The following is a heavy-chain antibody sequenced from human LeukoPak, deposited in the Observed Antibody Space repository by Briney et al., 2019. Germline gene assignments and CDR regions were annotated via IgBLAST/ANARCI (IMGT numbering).Heavy chain of an antibody. Sequence: CVRQPPGKGLEWIGSIYYSGSTYYNPSLKSRVTISVDTSKNQFSLKLSSVTAADTAVYYCAGEVAGYYFDYWGQGTLVTVSS. D-gene: IGHD2-15*01. V-gene: IGHV4-39*07. CDR2: IYYSGST. J-gene: IGHJ4*02. CDR3: AGEVAGYYFDY.